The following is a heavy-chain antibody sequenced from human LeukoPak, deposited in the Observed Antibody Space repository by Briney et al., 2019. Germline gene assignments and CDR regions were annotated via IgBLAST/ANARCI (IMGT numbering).Heavy chain of an antibody. CDR2: IYYSGST. CDR3: ASGDAFDI. CDR1: GGSIRSYY. Sequence: PSETLSLTCTVSGGSIRSYYWSWIRQPPGKGLEWIGYIYYSGSTNYNPSLKSRVTISVDTSKNQFSLKLSSVTAADTAVYYCASGDAFDIWGQGTMVTVSS. J-gene: IGHJ3*02. V-gene: IGHV4-59*01.